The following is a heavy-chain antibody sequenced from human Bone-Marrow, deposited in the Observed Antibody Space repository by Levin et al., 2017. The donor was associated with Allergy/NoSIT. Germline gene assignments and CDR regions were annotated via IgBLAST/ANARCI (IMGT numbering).Heavy chain of an antibody. V-gene: IGHV2-5*01. D-gene: IGHD3-22*01. Sequence: GSGPTLVKPTQTLTLTCTFSGFSLSSSGVGVGWTRQPPGKALEWLAFIFWNDDKRYSPSLQSRLTITKDTSKNQVVLTMTSMDPVDTATYYCAHSPYDNRGYYYFHYWGQGTLVTVSS. CDR2: IFWNDDK. CDR3: AHSPYDNRGYYYFHY. J-gene: IGHJ4*02. CDR1: GFSLSSSGVG.